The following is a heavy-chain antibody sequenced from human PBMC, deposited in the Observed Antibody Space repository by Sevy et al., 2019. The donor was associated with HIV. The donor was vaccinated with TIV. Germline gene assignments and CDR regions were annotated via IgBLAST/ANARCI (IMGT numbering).Heavy chain of an antibody. V-gene: IGHV3-30*04. CDR3: ARLFSCGGDCYYLDH. CDR1: GFTFSDYD. CDR2: MSHDGNYK. J-gene: IGHJ4*02. Sequence: GGSLRLSCAGSGFTFSDYDMHWVRQAPGKGLEWVAFMSHDGNYKNYADSVKVRFTISRDNFKNTLYLQMNSLRVEETAIYFCARLFSCGGDCYYLDHWGQGALVTVSS. D-gene: IGHD2-21*02.